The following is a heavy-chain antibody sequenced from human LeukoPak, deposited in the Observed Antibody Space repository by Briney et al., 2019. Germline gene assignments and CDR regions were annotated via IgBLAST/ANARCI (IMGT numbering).Heavy chain of an antibody. J-gene: IGHJ6*02. V-gene: IGHV3-23*01. CDR1: GFTFSSYA. CDR2: TSGSGGST. CDR3: AREIVVVVAATRYYYYGMDV. Sequence: GGSLRLSCAASGFTFSSYAMSWVRQAPGKGLEWVSATSGSGGSTYYADSVEGRFTISRDNSKNTLYLQMNSLRAEDTAVYYCAREIVVVVAATRYYYYGMDVWGQGTTVTVSS. D-gene: IGHD2-15*01.